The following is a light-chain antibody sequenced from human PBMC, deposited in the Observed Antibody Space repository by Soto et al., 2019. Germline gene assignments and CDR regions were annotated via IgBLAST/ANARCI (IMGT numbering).Light chain of an antibody. J-gene: IGKJ3*01. CDR3: HQHDLLFFFT. V-gene: IGKV1-33*01. CDR1: QDIRNY. Sequence: DIQMTQSPSSLSASVGDRVTIACQASQDIRNYLNWYQQKPGKAPKLLIYDASNLDTGVPSRFSGSGSGTDFTLTISSLQQEDISTYYCHQHDLLFFFTFGPGTKVDIK. CDR2: DAS.